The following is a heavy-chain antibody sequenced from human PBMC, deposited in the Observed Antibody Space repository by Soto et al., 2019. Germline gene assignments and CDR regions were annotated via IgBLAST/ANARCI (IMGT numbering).Heavy chain of an antibody. Sequence: SETLSLTCAVSGYSISSGYYWGWIRQPPGKGLEWIGSIYHSGSTYYNPSLKSRVTISVDTSKNQFSLKLSSVTAADTAVYYCARELKRSSWLEGYYYSGMDVWGQGTTVTVS. D-gene: IGHD6-13*01. J-gene: IGHJ6*02. CDR2: IYHSGST. V-gene: IGHV4-38-2*02. CDR3: ARELKRSSWLEGYYYSGMDV. CDR1: GYSISSGYY.